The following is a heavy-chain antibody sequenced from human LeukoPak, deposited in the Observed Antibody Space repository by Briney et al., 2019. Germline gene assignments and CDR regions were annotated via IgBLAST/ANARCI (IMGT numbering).Heavy chain of an antibody. D-gene: IGHD6-13*01. CDR3: ARDSRSAAAF. V-gene: IGHV3-66*01. CDR2: IYSGGTT. J-gene: IGHJ4*02. Sequence: PGGSLRLSCAASGFTVSTNYMSWVRLATGKGLEWVSVIYSGGTTYYADSVKGRFTISRDNSKNTLYLQMNTLRAEDTAIYYCARDSRSAAAFWGQGTQVTVSS. CDR1: GFTVSTNY.